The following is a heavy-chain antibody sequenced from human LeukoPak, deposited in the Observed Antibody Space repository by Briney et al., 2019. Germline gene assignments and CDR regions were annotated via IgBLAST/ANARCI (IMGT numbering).Heavy chain of an antibody. CDR2: IYPGDSDT. J-gene: IGHJ5*02. Sequence: GESLKISCKGSGYSFTSYWIGWVRQMPGKGLEWMGFIYPGDSDTRYSPSFQGQVTISADKSISTAYLQWSSLKASDTAMYYCARRFSIPYYPFDPWGQGTLVTVSS. CDR1: GYSFTSYW. V-gene: IGHV5-51*01. D-gene: IGHD1-26*01. CDR3: ARRFSIPYYPFDP.